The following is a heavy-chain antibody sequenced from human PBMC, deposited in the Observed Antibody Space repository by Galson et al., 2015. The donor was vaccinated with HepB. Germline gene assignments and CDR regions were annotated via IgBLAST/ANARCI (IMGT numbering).Heavy chain of an antibody. D-gene: IGHD4-11*01. CDR1: GFTFSSYA. CDR2: ISGSGGST. CDR3: AKVIDYSNYGGRWGYYYYYGMDV. V-gene: IGHV3-23*01. J-gene: IGHJ6*02. Sequence: SLRLSCAASGFTFSSYAMSWVRQAPGKGLEWVSAISGSGGSTYYADSVKGRFTISRDNSKNTLYLQMNSLRAEDTAVYYCAKVIDYSNYGGRWGYYYYYGMDVWGQGTTVTVSS.